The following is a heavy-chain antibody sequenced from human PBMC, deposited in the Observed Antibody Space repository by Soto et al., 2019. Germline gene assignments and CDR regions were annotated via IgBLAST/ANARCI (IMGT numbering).Heavy chain of an antibody. CDR1: GFTLSTYD. J-gene: IGHJ4*02. V-gene: IGHV3-48*02. Sequence: EVQLVESGGGLVQPGGSLRLSCVASGFTLSTYDMNWVRQAPGKGLQWVSHISSSSAAIVYADSVKGRITISRDNAKNSLYLQMNSLRDEYTAVYYCARGAVAGLYFFDYGGQGILVTVSS. CDR3: ARGAVAGLYFFDY. D-gene: IGHD6-19*01. CDR2: ISSSSAAI.